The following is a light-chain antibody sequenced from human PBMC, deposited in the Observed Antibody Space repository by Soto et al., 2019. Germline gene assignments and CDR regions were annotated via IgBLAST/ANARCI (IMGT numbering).Light chain of an antibody. CDR2: GAS. Sequence: ESVLTQSRGTRSLSPGERATLSCRASQSVTSTSLAWYQQKPGQAPRLLMYGASSRATGTPDRISGGGSGTDFTLTISRLEPEDFAVYYCQHYVTSSITFGQGTRLEIK. CDR3: QHYVTSSIT. J-gene: IGKJ5*01. V-gene: IGKV3-20*01. CDR1: QSVTSTS.